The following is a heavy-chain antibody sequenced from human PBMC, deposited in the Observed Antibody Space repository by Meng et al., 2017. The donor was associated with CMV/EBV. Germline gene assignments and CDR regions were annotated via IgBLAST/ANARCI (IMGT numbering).Heavy chain of an antibody. CDR2: IIPIFGTA. CDR1: GGTFSSYA. CDR3: ARRGSYYGSGSYYNWFDP. J-gene: IGHJ5*02. V-gene: IGHV1-69*12. D-gene: IGHD3-10*01. Sequence: VPLVQSGAEVKKPGSSVKVSCKASGGTFSSYAISWVRQAPGQGLEWMGGIIPIFGTANYAQKFQGRVTITADESTSTAYMELSSLRSEDTAVYYCARRGSYYGSGSYYNWFDPWGQGTLVTVSS.